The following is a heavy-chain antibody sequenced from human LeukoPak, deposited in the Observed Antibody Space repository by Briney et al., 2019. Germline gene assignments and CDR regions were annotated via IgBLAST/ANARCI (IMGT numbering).Heavy chain of an antibody. CDR3: AKSFPYYYGSGSYYINPFDS. Sequence: GGSLRLSCAASGFTFSNYSMNWVRQAPGKGLEWVSSISSSSSYIYYADSVKGRFTISRDNSKNTLYLQMNSLRAEDTAIYYCAKSFPYYYGSGSYYINPFDSWGQGTLVTVSS. CDR2: ISSSSSYI. J-gene: IGHJ4*02. V-gene: IGHV3-21*04. D-gene: IGHD3-10*01. CDR1: GFTFSNYS.